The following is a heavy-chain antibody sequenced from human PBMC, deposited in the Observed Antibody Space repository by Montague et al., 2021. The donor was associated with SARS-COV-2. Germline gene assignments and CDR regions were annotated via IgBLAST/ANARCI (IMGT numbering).Heavy chain of an antibody. CDR3: ARHRAAAGIWYFDL. CDR2: IYYSGST. CDR1: GGSISSSSYY. J-gene: IGHJ2*01. Sequence: SETLSLTCTVSGGSISSSSYYWGWIRQPPGKGLEWIGSIYYSGSTYYNPSLKSRVTISVDTSKSQFSLKLSSVTAADTAVYYCARHRAAAGIWYFDLWGRGTLVTASS. D-gene: IGHD6-13*01. V-gene: IGHV4-39*01.